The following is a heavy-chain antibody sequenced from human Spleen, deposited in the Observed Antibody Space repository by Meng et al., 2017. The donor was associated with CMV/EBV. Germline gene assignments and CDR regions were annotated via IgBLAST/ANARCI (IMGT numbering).Heavy chain of an antibody. D-gene: IGHD6-6*01. CDR1: GFTFSNYG. CDR3: AKVSKYSSSSSDASDI. V-gene: IGHV3-30*02. Sequence: GESLKISCAASGFTFSNYGMHWVRQAPGKGLEWVAFIRYDGGNKYYADSVKGRFTISRDNSKNTLYLQMNSLRTEDTAVYYCAKVSKYSSSSSDASDIWGQGTMVTVSS. J-gene: IGHJ3*02. CDR2: IRYDGGNK.